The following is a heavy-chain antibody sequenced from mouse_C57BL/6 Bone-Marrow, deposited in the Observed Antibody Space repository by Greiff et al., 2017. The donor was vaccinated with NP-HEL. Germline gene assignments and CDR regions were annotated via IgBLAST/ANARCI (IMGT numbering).Heavy chain of an antibody. J-gene: IGHJ4*01. Sequence: VQLQQSGAELARPGASVKLSCKASGYTFTSYGISWVKQRTGQGLEWIGEIYPRSGNTYYNEKFKGKATLTADKSSSTAYMELRSLTSEDSAVYFCARSGHYGSSFYAMDYWGQGTSVTVSS. V-gene: IGHV1-81*01. CDR1: GYTFTSYG. CDR3: ARSGHYGSSFYAMDY. D-gene: IGHD1-1*01. CDR2: IYPRSGNT.